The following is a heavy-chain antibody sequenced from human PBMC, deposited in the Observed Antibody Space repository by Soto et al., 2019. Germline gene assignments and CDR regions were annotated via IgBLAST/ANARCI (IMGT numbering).Heavy chain of an antibody. CDR2: ISGSGASA. CDR3: ERKHSRWYVVDY. Sequence: PGGSLRLSCASSGFTFSSYAMSWGRHALGKGLEWVSAISGSGASAYYADSVKGRFTISRDNSKNTLYLQMNSLRAEDTAIYYCERKHSRWYVVDYRAQGTLVPVSS. CDR1: GFTFSSYA. J-gene: IGHJ4*02. V-gene: IGHV3-23*01. D-gene: IGHD6-19*01.